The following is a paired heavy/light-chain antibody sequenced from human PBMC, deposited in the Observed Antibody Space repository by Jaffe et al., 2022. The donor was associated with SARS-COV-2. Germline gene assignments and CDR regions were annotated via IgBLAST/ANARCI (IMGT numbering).Light chain of an antibody. CDR2: GDN. J-gene: IGLJ3*02. CDR1: SSNIGASYD. V-gene: IGLV1-40*01. Sequence: QSVLTQPPSVSGAPGQRVTISCTGSSSNIGASYDVHWYQQLPGTAPKLLISGDNIRPSGVPDRFSGSKSGTSASLAITGLQAEDEADYYCQSYDNSLSGSWVFGGGTKLTVL. CDR3: QSYDNSLSGSWV.
Heavy chain of an antibody. J-gene: IGHJ4*02. D-gene: IGHD3-22*01. V-gene: IGHV1-24*01. CDR3: AASPRSGYYKVPFDY. CDR2: FHPEDGET. Sequence: QVQLVQSGADVKKPGASVKVSCKVSGYTLTELSMHWVRQAPGRGFEWMGGFHPEDGETIYAEQFQGRVTMTEDTFTDTAYMDLGSLTSEDTAVYYCAASPRSGYYKVPFDYWGQGTLVTVSS. CDR1: GYTLTELS.